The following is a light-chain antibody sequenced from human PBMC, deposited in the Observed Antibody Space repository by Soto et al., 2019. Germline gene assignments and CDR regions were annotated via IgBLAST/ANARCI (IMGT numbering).Light chain of an antibody. CDR1: QSINDN. V-gene: IGKV3-15*01. Sequence: EIVMTQSPATPSVSPGERVTLSCRASQSINDNVAWYQQKTGQAPRLLMYSATTRATGIPARFSGSGSGTEFTLTISSLQSEDFAVYYCQQYHNWPPLTFGGGTKVEIK. CDR2: SAT. J-gene: IGKJ4*01. CDR3: QQYHNWPPLT.